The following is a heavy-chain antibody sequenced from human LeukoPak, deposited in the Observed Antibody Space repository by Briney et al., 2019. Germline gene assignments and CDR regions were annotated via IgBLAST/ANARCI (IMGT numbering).Heavy chain of an antibody. CDR1: GFTFSSYA. D-gene: IGHD1-26*01. Sequence: GGSLRLSCAASGFTFSSYAMSWVRQAPGKGLEWVSAISGSGGSTYYADSVKGRFTISRDNSKNTLYLQMNSLRAEDTAMYYCARSGWELLGRYFDYWGQGTLVTVSS. CDR3: ARSGWELLGRYFDY. J-gene: IGHJ4*02. CDR2: ISGSGGST. V-gene: IGHV3-23*01.